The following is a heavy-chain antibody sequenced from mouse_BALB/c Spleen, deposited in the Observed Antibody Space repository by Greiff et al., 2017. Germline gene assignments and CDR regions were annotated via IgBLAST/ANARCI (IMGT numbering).Heavy chain of an antibody. CDR2: IYPGNGDT. J-gene: IGHJ2*01. Sequence: QVQLQQPGAELVKPGASVKMSCKASGYTFTSYNMHWVKQTPGQGLEWIGAIYPGNGDTSYNQKFKGKATLTADKSSSTAYMQLSSLTSEDSAVYYCAKGDYYGYLDYWGQGTTLTVSS. CDR1: GYTFTSYN. V-gene: IGHV1-12*01. CDR3: AKGDYYGYLDY. D-gene: IGHD2-1*01.